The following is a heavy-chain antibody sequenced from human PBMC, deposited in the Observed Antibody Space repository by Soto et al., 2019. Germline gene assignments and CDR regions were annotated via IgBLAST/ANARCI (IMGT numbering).Heavy chain of an antibody. Sequence: GGSLRLPCAASGFTFSNAWMSWVRQAPGKGLEWVGRIKSKTDGGTTDYAAPVKGRFTISRDDSKNTLYLQMNSLKTEDTAVYYCTTHGYCSGGSCYFSFDYWGQGTLVTVSS. D-gene: IGHD2-15*01. CDR2: IKSKTDGGTT. CDR1: GFTFSNAW. CDR3: TTHGYCSGGSCYFSFDY. J-gene: IGHJ4*02. V-gene: IGHV3-15*01.